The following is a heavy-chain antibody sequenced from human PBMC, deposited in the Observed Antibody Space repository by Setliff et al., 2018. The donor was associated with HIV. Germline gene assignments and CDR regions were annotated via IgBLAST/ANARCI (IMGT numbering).Heavy chain of an antibody. D-gene: IGHD6-13*01. CDR2: IYYNGIT. V-gene: IGHV4-61*10. CDR3: ASETATGQI. Sequence: SETLSLTCTVSGGSISSGSYYWSWIRQPAGKGLEWIGYIYYNGITYYSPSLRSRVIMSVDTSRNEFSLRLSSVTAADTAVYYCASETATGQIWGQGTLVTVSS. CDR1: GGSISSGSYY. J-gene: IGHJ4*02.